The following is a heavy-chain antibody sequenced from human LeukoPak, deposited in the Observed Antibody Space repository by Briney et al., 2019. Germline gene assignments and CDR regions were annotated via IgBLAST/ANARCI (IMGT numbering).Heavy chain of an antibody. J-gene: IGHJ4*02. CDR1: GFTFSSYW. D-gene: IGHD3-22*01. CDR3: ARATGGYYDSSGYFDY. CDR2: IKQDGSEK. Sequence: GGSLRLSCAASGFTFSSYWMSWVRQAPGKGLEWVANIKQDGSEKHYVDSVKGRFTISRDNAKNSLYLQMNSLRAEDTAVYYCARATGGYYDSSGYFDYWGQGTLVTVSS. V-gene: IGHV3-7*01.